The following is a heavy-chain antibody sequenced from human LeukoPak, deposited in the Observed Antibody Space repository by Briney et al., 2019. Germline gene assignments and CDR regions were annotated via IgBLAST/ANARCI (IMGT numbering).Heavy chain of an antibody. D-gene: IGHD3-22*01. J-gene: IGHJ4*02. CDR2: ISYSGITI. Sequence: PAGSLRLSCKASGCTFSDYSRSWIRQAPGKGLEWVSYISYSGITIYYADSGKGRFTISRDNAKTSPFLQMDRLRAEDTAVYYCASGSAYYDSSGYYWGRFDYWGQGTLVTVSS. CDR3: ASGSAYYDSSGYYWGRFDY. CDR1: GCTFSDYS. V-gene: IGHV3-11*01.